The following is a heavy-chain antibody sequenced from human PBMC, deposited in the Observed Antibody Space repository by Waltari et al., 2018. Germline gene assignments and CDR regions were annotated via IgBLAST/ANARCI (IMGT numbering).Heavy chain of an antibody. V-gene: IGHV3-53*01. Sequence: EVQLVESGGGLIQPGGSLSLSCAACGFTVSSNYMSWVRQAPGKGLEWVSVIYSGGSTYYADSVKGRFTISRDNSKNTLYLQMNSLRAEDTAVYYCASFGAVAGTHRDYWGQGTLVTVSS. CDR1: GFTVSSNY. D-gene: IGHD6-19*01. CDR3: ASFGAVAGTHRDY. CDR2: IYSGGST. J-gene: IGHJ4*02.